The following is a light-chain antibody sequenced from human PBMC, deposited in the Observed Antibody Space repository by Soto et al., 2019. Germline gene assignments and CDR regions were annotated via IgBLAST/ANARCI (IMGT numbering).Light chain of an antibody. CDR3: QQSYSTPPWT. V-gene: IGKV1-39*01. Sequence: IQLTQSPSSLSASVVDRVTITFRASQSISSYLNWYQQKPGKAPKLLIYAAPSLQSGVPSRFSGSGSGTDFTLTISSLQPEDFATYYCQQSYSTPPWTFGQGTKVDIK. J-gene: IGKJ1*01. CDR2: AAP. CDR1: QSISSY.